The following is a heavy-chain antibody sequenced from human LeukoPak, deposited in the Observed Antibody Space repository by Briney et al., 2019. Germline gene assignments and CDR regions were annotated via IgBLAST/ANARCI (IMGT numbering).Heavy chain of an antibody. CDR1: GFTFSSYW. Sequence: PGGSLRLSCAASGFTFSSYWMSWVRQAPGKGLEWVANIKQDGSEKYYVDSVKGRFTISRDNAKNSLYLQMNSLRAEDTAVYYCAGVEVEMATSPFDYWGQGTLVTVSS. CDR2: IKQDGSEK. D-gene: IGHD5-24*01. V-gene: IGHV3-7*01. CDR3: AGVEVEMATSPFDY. J-gene: IGHJ4*02.